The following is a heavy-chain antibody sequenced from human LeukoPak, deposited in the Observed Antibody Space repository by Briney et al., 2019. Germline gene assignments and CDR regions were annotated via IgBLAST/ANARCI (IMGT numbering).Heavy chain of an antibody. CDR3: AKRGHYSINWYHYFDY. CDR2: INGDGSST. D-gene: IGHD6-13*01. CDR1: GFTFRSYW. Sequence: GGSLRLSCAASGFTFRSYWMHWVRQAPGKGLVWVSRINGDGSSTNYADSVKGRFTISRDNAKNTLYLQMKSLRPDDTAVYYCAKRGHYSINWYHYFDYWGQGTLVTVSS. V-gene: IGHV3-74*01. J-gene: IGHJ4*02.